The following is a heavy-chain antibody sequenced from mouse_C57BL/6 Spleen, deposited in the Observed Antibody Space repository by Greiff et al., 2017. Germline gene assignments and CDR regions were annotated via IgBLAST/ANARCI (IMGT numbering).Heavy chain of an antibody. CDR1: GYTFTSYW. D-gene: IGHD2-5*01. V-gene: IGHV1-55*01. CDR3: ARSRVYSNGYFDY. J-gene: IGHJ2*01. Sequence: VNVVESGAELVKPGASVKMSCKASGYTFTSYWITWVKQRPGQGLEWIGDIYPGSGSTNYNEKFKSKATLTVDTSSSTAYMQLSSLTSEDSAVYYCARSRVYSNGYFDYWGQGTTLTVSS. CDR2: IYPGSGST.